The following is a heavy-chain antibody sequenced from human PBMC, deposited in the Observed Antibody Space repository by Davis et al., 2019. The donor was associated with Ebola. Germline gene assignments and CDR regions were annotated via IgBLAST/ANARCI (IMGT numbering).Heavy chain of an antibody. CDR1: GFTFSSYA. D-gene: IGHD6-6*01. J-gene: IGHJ4*02. Sequence: GESLKTSCAVSGFTFSSYAMSWVRQAPGKGLDCVSHISISGGTTYYADSVKGRFTISRDNAKNSLYLQMNSLRAEDTAVYYCARDPGSSSFDYWGQGSLVTVSS. CDR2: ISISGGTT. CDR3: ARDPGSSSFDY. V-gene: IGHV3-23*01.